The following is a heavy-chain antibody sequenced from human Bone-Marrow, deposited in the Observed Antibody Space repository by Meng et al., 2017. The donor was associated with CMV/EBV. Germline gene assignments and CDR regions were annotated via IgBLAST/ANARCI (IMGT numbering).Heavy chain of an antibody. D-gene: IGHD6-13*01. CDR1: GFTFSSYW. Sequence: GESLKISCAASGFTFSSYWMSWVRQAPGKGLEWVANIKQDGSEKYYVDSVKGRFTISRDNAKNSLYLQMNSLRAEDTAVYYCARDGGGYSSSYNNWFDPWGQGTLVTGSS. V-gene: IGHV3-7*01. CDR3: ARDGGGYSSSYNNWFDP. J-gene: IGHJ5*02. CDR2: IKQDGSEK.